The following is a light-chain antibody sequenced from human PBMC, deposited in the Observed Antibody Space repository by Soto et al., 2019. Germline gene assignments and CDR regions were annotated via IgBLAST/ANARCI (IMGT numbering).Light chain of an antibody. V-gene: IGKV1-5*01. Sequence: DIQITQSPSILSGSVGDRVTITCRASQSISSWLAWYQQKPGKAPKLLIYDASSLESGVPSRLSGSGSGTDFTLTINSLQPGDYATHYCQQYSNLWTFGQGTKVDNK. J-gene: IGKJ1*01. CDR1: QSISSW. CDR2: DAS. CDR3: QQYSNLWT.